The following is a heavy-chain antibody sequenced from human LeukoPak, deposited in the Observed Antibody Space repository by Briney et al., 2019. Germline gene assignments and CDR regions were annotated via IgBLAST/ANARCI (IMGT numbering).Heavy chain of an antibody. Sequence: ASVKVSCKASGYTFTSYAMHWVRQAPGQRLEWMGWINAGNGNTKYSQKFQGRVTITRDTSASTAYMELSSLRSEDTAVYYCARGLTPVYGDYGYWGQGTLATVSS. D-gene: IGHD4-17*01. V-gene: IGHV1-3*01. J-gene: IGHJ4*02. CDR3: ARGLTPVYGDYGY. CDR2: INAGNGNT. CDR1: GYTFTSYA.